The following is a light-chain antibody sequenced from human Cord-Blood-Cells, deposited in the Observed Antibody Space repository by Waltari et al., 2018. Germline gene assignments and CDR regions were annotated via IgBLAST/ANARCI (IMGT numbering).Light chain of an antibody. CDR1: SSNIGAGYD. V-gene: IGLV1-40*01. Sequence: QSVLTQPPSVSGAPGQRVTISCTGSSSNIGAGYDVHWYQQLPGTAPKLLIYGNSKLPSGVPDRFSGSKSGTSASLAITGLQAEDEADYYCQSYDSSLRVFGGGTKLTVL. CDR3: QSYDSSLRV. J-gene: IGLJ3*02. CDR2: GNS.